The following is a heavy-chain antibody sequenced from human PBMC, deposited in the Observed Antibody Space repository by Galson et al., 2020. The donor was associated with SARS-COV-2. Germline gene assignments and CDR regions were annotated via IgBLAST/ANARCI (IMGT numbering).Heavy chain of an antibody. Sequence: SETLSLTCTVSGGSITSDGSYWSWIRQHPGKGLEWIGYILYSGFTYYNPSLKSRVTMSLDTSKNQFSLELSSVTAADTAVYYCANGLGGDYWGPGTLVTVSS. V-gene: IGHV4-31*03. D-gene: IGHD1-26*01. J-gene: IGHJ4*01. CDR2: ILYSGFT. CDR1: GGSITSDGSY. CDR3: ANGLGGDY.